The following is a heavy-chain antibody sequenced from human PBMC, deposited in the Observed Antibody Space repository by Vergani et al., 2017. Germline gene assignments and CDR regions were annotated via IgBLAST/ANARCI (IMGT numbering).Heavy chain of an antibody. CDR2: IKQDGSEK. D-gene: IGHD6-13*01. CDR3: ASVVAAAGVVRYYYYGMDV. V-gene: IGHV3-7*01. Sequence: EVQLVESGGGLVQPGGSLRLSCAASGFTFSSYWMSWVRQAPGKGLEWVANIKQDGSEKYYVDSVKGRFTISRDNAKNSLYLQMNSLRAEDTAVYYCASVVAAAGVVRYYYYGMDVWGQGTTVTVSS. J-gene: IGHJ6*02. CDR1: GFTFSSYW.